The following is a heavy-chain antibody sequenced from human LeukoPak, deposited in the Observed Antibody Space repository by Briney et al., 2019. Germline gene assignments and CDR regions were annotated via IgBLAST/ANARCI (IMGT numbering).Heavy chain of an antibody. Sequence: PGGSLRLSCAASGFTFSDYSINWVRQAPGKGLEWIGEIHPSGSPSYNPSLESRTIISVDASKNQFSLILNSVTAADTALYFCSRGGDASKAGKYWGQGALVTVSS. CDR2: IHPSGSP. CDR3: SRGGDASKAGKY. V-gene: IGHV4-34*01. D-gene: IGHD3-10*01. J-gene: IGHJ4*02. CDR1: GFTFSDYS.